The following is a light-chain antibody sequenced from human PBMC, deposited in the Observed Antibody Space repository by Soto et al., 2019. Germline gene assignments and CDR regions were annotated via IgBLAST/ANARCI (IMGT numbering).Light chain of an antibody. CDR3: QQYGSSPLT. V-gene: IGKV3-20*01. CDR2: GAS. J-gene: IGKJ4*01. CDR1: QSVSSSY. Sequence: EMDLTQSPGTLSLSPGERATLSCRASQSVSSSYLAWYQQKPGQAPRLLIYGASSRATGIPDRFSGSGSGTDFTLTISRLEPEDFAVYYCQQYGSSPLTFGGGTKVDIK.